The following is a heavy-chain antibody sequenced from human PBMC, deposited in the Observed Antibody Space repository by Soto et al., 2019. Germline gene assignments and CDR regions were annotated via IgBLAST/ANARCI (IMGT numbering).Heavy chain of an antibody. CDR1: GFTFSSYW. CDR3: AKDPVAYQLLWVPQGAFDI. Sequence: GGSLRLSCAASGFTFSSYWMHWVRQAPGKGLVWVSAISGSGGSTYYADSVKGRFTISRDNSKNTLYLQMNSLRAEDTAVYYCAKDPVAYQLLWVPQGAFDIWGQGTMVTVSS. D-gene: IGHD2-2*01. CDR2: ISGSGGST. V-gene: IGHV3-23*01. J-gene: IGHJ3*02.